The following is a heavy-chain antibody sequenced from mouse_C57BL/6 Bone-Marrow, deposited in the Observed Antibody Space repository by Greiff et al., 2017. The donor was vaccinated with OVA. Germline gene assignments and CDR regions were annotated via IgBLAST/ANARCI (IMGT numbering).Heavy chain of an antibody. D-gene: IGHD2-3*01. J-gene: IGHJ2*01. CDR1: GFSLTSYG. Sequence: VKLQESGPGLVAPSQSLSITCTVSGFSLTSYGVDWVRQSPGKGLEWLGVIWGVGSTNYNSALKSRLSISKDNSKSQVFLKMNSLQTDDTAMYYCARESGDGYLDYWGQGTTLTVSS. CDR2: IWGVGST. V-gene: IGHV2-6*01. CDR3: ARESGDGYLDY.